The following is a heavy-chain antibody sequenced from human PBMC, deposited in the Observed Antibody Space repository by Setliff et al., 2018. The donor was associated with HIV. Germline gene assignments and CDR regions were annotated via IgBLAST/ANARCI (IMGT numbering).Heavy chain of an antibody. J-gene: IGHJ3*01. D-gene: IGHD1-26*01. Sequence: SETLSLTCRVSGMSISGYYWSWIRQSPGKGQEWIGYIYYTGTTSYNPSLKSRVTIQVDTSNNRFSLNLRSATVADTAVYFCARDHELGAFDLWGQGTMVTVSS. CDR1: GMSISGYY. CDR2: IYYTGTT. V-gene: IGHV4-59*01. CDR3: ARDHELGAFDL.